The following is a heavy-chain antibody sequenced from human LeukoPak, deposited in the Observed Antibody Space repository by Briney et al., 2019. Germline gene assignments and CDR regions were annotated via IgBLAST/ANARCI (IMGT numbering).Heavy chain of an antibody. CDR3: AKASPSGGYSYGYGGYYFDY. CDR2: INTGNGNT. CDR1: GYRFTSYW. D-gene: IGHD5-18*01. J-gene: IGHJ4*02. V-gene: IGHV1-3*03. Sequence: PGESLKISCKGSGYRFTSYWIGWVRQAPGQRLEWMGWINTGNGNTKYSQEFQGRVTITRDTSANTAYMELSSLRSEDMAVYYCAKASPSGGYSYGYGGYYFDYWGQGTLVTVSS.